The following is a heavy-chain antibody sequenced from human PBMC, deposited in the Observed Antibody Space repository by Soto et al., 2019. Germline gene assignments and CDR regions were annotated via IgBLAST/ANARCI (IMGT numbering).Heavy chain of an antibody. D-gene: IGHD3-10*01. J-gene: IGHJ6*03. CDR1: GGSISSYY. V-gene: IGHV4-4*07. CDR3: ARARVDILREVVKYNMDV. Sequence: SETLSLTCTVSGGSISSYYWSWIRQPAGKGLEWIGRIYTSGSTNYNPSLKSRVTMSVDTSKNQFSLKLSSVTAADTAVYYCARARVDILREVVKYNMDVWGPGATVTVSS. CDR2: IYTSGST.